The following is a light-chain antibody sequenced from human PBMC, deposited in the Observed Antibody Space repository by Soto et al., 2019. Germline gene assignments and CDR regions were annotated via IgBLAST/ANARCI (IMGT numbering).Light chain of an antibody. CDR3: KQYNSYSYT. CDR2: DAS. J-gene: IGKJ2*01. CDR1: QSISSW. Sequence: DIQMTQSPSTLSASVGDRVTITCRASQSISSWLAWYQQKPGKAPKLLIYDASSLESGVPSRFSGSRSGTEFTLTISSLQPDDFATYYFKQYNSYSYTFGQGTKLEIK. V-gene: IGKV1-5*01.